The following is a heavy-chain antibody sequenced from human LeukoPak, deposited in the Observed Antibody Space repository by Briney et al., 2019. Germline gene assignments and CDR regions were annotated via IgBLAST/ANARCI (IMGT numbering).Heavy chain of an antibody. D-gene: IGHD6-13*01. Sequence: GGSLRLSCAASGFTFRDSYMSWIRQAPGKGLEWVSDISGSGDSANYADSVKGRFTISRDNSKNTLYLQMNSLRAEDTAVYYCATFRNSWYVPEFDFWGQGTLVTVSS. V-gene: IGHV3-23*01. J-gene: IGHJ4*02. CDR3: ATFRNSWYVPEFDF. CDR1: GFTFRDSY. CDR2: ISGSGDSA.